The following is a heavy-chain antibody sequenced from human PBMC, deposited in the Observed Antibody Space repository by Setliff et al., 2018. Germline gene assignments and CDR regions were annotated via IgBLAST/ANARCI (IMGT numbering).Heavy chain of an antibody. CDR2: ILYDGSNK. Sequence: GGSLRLSCAASGFTFSSYGMHWVRQAPGKGLEWVAFILYDGSNKYYADSVKGRFTISRDNSKNTLYLQMNTLRTEDTAVYYCARDFRGGLLAATHNYNFWSGVKDVWGKGTTVTVSS. D-gene: IGHD3-3*01. J-gene: IGHJ6*04. CDR1: GFTFSSYG. V-gene: IGHV3-30*02. CDR3: ARDFRGGLLAATHNYNFWSGVKDV.